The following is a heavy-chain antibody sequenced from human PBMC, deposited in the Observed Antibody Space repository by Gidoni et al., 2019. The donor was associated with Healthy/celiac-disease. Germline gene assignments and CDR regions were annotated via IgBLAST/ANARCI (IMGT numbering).Heavy chain of an antibody. CDR3: ARDLGYCSGGSCYSLIPNYYYYGMDV. V-gene: IGHV3-48*03. Sequence: ELQLVESGGGLVQPGGSLRLSCAASGFTFRSYELTWVRQAPGKGLEWVSYISSSGSTIYYADSVKGRCTISRDNAKNSLYLQRNSLRAEDTAVYYCARDLGYCSGGSCYSLIPNYYYYGMDVWGQGTTVTVSS. J-gene: IGHJ6*02. CDR2: ISSSGSTI. D-gene: IGHD2-15*01. CDR1: GFTFRSYE.